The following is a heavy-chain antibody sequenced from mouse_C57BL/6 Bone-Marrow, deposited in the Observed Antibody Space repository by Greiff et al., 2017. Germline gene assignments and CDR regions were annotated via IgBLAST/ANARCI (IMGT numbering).Heavy chain of an antibody. CDR2: ISSGGIYT. CDR1: GFTFSSYG. D-gene: IGHD1-3*01. J-gene: IGHJ2*01. Sequence: EVKVVESGGDLVKPGGSLKLSCAASGFTFSSYGMSWVRPTPDKRLEWVATISSGGIYTYYPDSVKGRFTISSDNAKNTLYLQMSSLKSEDTAMYYCGRHGLELGDWGQGTTLTVSS. CDR3: GRHGLELGD. V-gene: IGHV5-6*01.